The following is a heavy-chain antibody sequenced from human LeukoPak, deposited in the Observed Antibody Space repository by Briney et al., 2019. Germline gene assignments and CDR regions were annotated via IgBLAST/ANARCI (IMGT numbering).Heavy chain of an antibody. D-gene: IGHD3-16*01. Sequence: PGGSLRLSCAASGFTFSSYAMHWVRQAPGKGLEWVAVISYDGSNKYYADSVKGRFTISRDNSKNTLYLQMNSLRAEGTAVYYCAREDGLAYYDYVWGKYYFDYWGQGTLVTVSS. V-gene: IGHV3-30*04. J-gene: IGHJ4*02. CDR1: GFTFSSYA. CDR3: AREDGLAYYDYVWGKYYFDY. CDR2: ISYDGSNK.